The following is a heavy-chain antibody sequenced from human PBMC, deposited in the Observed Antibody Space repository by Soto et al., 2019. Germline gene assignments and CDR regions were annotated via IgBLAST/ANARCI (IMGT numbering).Heavy chain of an antibody. CDR2: IYYSGST. CDR3: ASFREEGWFDP. J-gene: IGHJ5*02. Sequence: SETLSLTCTVSGGSVSSGSYYWSWIRQPPGKGLEWIGCIYYSGSTNYNPSLKSRVTISVDTSKNQFSLKLSSVTAADTAVYYCASFREEGWFDPWGQGTLVTVSS. CDR1: GGSVSSGSYY. V-gene: IGHV4-61*01.